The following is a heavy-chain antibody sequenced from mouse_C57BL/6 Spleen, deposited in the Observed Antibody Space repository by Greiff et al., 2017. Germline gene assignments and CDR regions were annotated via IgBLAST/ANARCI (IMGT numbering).Heavy chain of an antibody. CDR1: GYSFTDYN. CDR2: LNPNYGTT. D-gene: IGHD1-1*01. V-gene: IGHV1-39*01. Sequence: VQLQQSGPELVKPGASVKISCKASGYSFTDYNMNWVKQSNGKSLEWIGVLNPNYGTTSYNQKFKGKATLTVDQSSNTACMQLNSLTSEDSAVYYCANYYDGSGIAYWGQGTLVTISA. J-gene: IGHJ3*01. CDR3: ANYYDGSGIAY.